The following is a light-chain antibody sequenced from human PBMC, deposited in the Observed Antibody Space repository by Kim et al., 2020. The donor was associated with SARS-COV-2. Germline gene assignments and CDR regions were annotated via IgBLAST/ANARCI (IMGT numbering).Light chain of an antibody. V-gene: IGLV4-69*01. CDR3: QTWDTGIHV. Sequence: QPVLTQSPSASASLGASVKLTCTLSSGHSRNAIAWHQQQPERGPRYLMKLNSDGSHTKGDGIPDRFSGSSSGAERYLTISSLQSEDEADYYCQTWDTGIHVCGGVTQLTVL. J-gene: IGLJ3*02. CDR1: SGHSRNA. CDR2: LNSDGSH.